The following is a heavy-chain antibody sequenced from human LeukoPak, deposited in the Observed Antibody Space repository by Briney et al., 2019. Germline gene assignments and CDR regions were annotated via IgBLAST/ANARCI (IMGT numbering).Heavy chain of an antibody. J-gene: IGHJ6*02. V-gene: IGHV3-21*01. CDR3: ARGGDYYGMDV. Sequence: GGSLRLSCAASAFTFSSYSMNWVRQAPGKGLEWVSSISSSSSYIYYADSVKGRFTISRDNAKNSLYLQMNSLRAEDTAVYYCARGGDYYGMDVWGQGTTVTVSS. CDR1: AFTFSSYS. D-gene: IGHD3-3*01. CDR2: ISSSSSYI.